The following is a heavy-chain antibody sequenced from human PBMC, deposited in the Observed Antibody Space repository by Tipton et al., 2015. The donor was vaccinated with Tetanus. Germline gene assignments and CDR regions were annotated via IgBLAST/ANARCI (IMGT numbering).Heavy chain of an antibody. CDR1: GGSFSDYY. Sequence: TLSLTCEVSGGSFSDYYWSWIRQTPGKGLEWIGEINHSGSINYNPSLKSRVTISVDTSKSQFSLRLTSVTAADTAVYYCARSKLLWFGESLSGFDSWGQGTLVTVSA. J-gene: IGHJ4*02. CDR3: ARSKLLWFGESLSGFDS. V-gene: IGHV4-34*01. D-gene: IGHD3-10*01. CDR2: INHSGSI.